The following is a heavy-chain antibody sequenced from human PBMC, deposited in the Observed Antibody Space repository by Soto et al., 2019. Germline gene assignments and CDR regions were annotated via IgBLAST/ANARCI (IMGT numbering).Heavy chain of an antibody. CDR1: GFTFSSYD. Sequence: EVQLVESGGGLVQPGGSLRLSCAASGFTFSSYDMHWVRQATGKGLEWVSAIGTAGDTYYPGSVKGRFTISRENAKNSFYLQMNSLRAEDTAVYYCARGGGSYSSSWYVNYWGQGTLVTVSS. D-gene: IGHD6-13*01. CDR3: ARGGGSYSSSWYVNY. J-gene: IGHJ4*02. CDR2: IGTAGDT. V-gene: IGHV3-13*01.